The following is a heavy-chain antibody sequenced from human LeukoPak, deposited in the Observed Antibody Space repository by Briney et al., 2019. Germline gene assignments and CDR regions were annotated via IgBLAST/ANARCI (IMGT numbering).Heavy chain of an antibody. CDR1: GGSISSYY. J-gene: IGHJ4*02. CDR3: ARHLTEMATLFDY. Sequence: PPETLSLTCTVSGGSISSYYWSWIRQPPGKGLEWIGYIYTSGSTNYNPSLKSRVTISVDTSKSQFSLKLSSVTAADTAVYYCARHLTEMATLFDYWGQGTLATVSS. CDR2: IYTSGST. D-gene: IGHD5-24*01. V-gene: IGHV4-4*09.